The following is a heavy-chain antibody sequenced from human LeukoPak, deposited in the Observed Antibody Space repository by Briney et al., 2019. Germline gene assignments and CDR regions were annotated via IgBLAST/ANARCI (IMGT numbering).Heavy chain of an antibody. CDR3: AEDPTHFRVWDDYDNTRLNY. V-gene: IGHV3-30*02. CDR2: IRYDGNNK. CDR1: GFTFRSYG. Sequence: GGSLRLSCAASGFTFRSYGMHWVRQAPGKGLEWVAFIRYDGNNKYYADSVKGRFTISRDNSKNTVYLQMNSLRAEDTAVYYCAEDPTHFRVWDDYDNTRLNYWGQGTLVTVSS. D-gene: IGHD3-22*01. J-gene: IGHJ4*02.